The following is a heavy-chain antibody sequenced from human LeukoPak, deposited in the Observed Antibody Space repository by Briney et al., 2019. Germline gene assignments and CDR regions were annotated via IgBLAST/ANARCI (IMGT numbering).Heavy chain of an antibody. CDR3: ARGGARSLAAGDY. CDR1: GFSLSSSA. D-gene: IGHD6-13*01. J-gene: IGHJ4*02. CDR2: ISGSGGST. V-gene: IGHV3-23*01. Sequence: GGSLRLSCAASGFSLSSSAAMHWVRQAPGKGLEWVSAISGSGGSTYYADSVKGRFIISRDNSKNTLYLQMNSLRAEDTAVYYCARGGARSLAAGDYWGQGTLVTVSS.